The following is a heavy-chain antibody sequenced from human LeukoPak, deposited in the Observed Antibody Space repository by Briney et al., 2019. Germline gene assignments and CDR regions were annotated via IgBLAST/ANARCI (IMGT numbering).Heavy chain of an antibody. V-gene: IGHV3-74*01. CDR3: ARDNNYGQDY. CDR1: GFTFSSHW. D-gene: IGHD5-18*01. Sequence: GGSLRLSCAASGFTFSSHWMHWVRHVPGKGLVWVSRINSDGTTTSYADSVKGRITISRDNAKNTLYLQMNSLRAEDTAVYYCARDNNYGQDYWGQGTLVTVSS. CDR2: INSDGTTT. J-gene: IGHJ4*02.